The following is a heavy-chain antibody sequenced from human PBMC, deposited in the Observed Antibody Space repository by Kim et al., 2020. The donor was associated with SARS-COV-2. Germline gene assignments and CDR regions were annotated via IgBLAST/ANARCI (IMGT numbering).Heavy chain of an antibody. Sequence: GGSLRLSCVASGFSFSYHAMHWVRQPPGKGLEWVAVISYDGTNEHYADSVKGRFTISRENSKNTLYVQMNSLRAEDTAVYYCARSYSSCWYGHVDYWGQGRLVTVSS. D-gene: IGHD6-13*01. CDR3: ARSYSSCWYGHVDY. V-gene: IGHV3-30*04. J-gene: IGHJ4*02. CDR1: GFSFSYHA. CDR2: ISYDGTNE.